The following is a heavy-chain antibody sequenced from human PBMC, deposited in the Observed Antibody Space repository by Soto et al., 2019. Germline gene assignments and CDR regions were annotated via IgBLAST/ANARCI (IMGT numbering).Heavy chain of an antibody. J-gene: IGHJ1*01. V-gene: IGHV3-9*01. Sequence: GGSLRLSCAASGFTFDDYAMHWVRQAPGKGLEWVSGISWNSGSIGYADSVKGRFTISRDNAKNSLYLQMNSLRAEDTALYYCAKGYCSSTSCVGFQHWGQGTLVTVSS. D-gene: IGHD2-2*01. CDR3: AKGYCSSTSCVGFQH. CDR1: GFTFDDYA. CDR2: ISWNSGSI.